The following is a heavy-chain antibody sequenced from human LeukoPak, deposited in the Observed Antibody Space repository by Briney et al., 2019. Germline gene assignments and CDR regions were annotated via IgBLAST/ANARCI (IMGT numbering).Heavy chain of an antibody. J-gene: IGHJ4*02. CDR1: GYTFSSYS. V-gene: IGHV3-48*01. Sequence: PGGSLRLSCAASGYTFSSYSMNRVRQAPGKGLEWVSYISSSSSTIYYADSVKGRFTISRDNAKNSLYLQVNSLRAEDTAVYYCAKGRRTPLVGTTTKSWIDYWGQGTLVTVSS. D-gene: IGHD1-26*01. CDR3: AKGRRTPLVGTTTKSWIDY. CDR2: ISSSSSTI.